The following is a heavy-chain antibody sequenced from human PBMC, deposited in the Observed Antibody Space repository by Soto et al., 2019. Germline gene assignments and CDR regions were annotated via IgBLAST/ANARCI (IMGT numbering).Heavy chain of an antibody. CDR2: ISGGGSPI. V-gene: IGHV3-48*02. Sequence: EVQLVESGGGSVQPGGSLRLSCAASGFTFSTFSMNWVRLAPGRGLEWISYISGGGSPIYYADSVKGRFTISRDNAKNSLYLQMDSLTDEDTAVYYCARDLGWAFDSWGQGTLVIVSS. J-gene: IGHJ4*02. CDR3: ARDLGWAFDS. D-gene: IGHD6-19*01. CDR1: GFTFSTFS.